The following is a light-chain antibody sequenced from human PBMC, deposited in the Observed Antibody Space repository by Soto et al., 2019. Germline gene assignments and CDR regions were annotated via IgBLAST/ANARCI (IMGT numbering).Light chain of an antibody. CDR1: QSVSSSY. Sequence: EIVLTQSPGTLSLSPGERATLSCRASQSVSSSYLAWYQQKPGQAPRLLIYGTSVRATGIPDRFSGSGSRTDFTLTLSRLDPEDFAMYYFLHYGSSFWTFGQGTKVEI. CDR3: LHYGSSFWT. V-gene: IGKV3-20*01. CDR2: GTS. J-gene: IGKJ1*01.